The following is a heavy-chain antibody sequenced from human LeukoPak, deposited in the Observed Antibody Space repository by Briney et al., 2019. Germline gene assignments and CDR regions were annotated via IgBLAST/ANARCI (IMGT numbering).Heavy chain of an antibody. D-gene: IGHD2-15*01. CDR3: AKVLPGYCSGGSCPSYYYYMDV. V-gene: IGHV3-21*01. CDR2: ISSSSSYI. J-gene: IGHJ6*03. Sequence: GGSLRLSCAASGFTFSSYSMNWDRQAPGKGLEWVSSISSSSSYIYYADSVKGRFTISRDNSKNTLYLQMNSLRAEDTAVYYCAKVLPGYCSGGSCPSYYYYMDVWGKGTTVTVSS. CDR1: GFTFSSYS.